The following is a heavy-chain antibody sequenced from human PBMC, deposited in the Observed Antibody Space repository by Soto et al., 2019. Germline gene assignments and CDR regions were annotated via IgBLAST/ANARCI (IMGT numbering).Heavy chain of an antibody. CDR1: RFTFSSYG. J-gene: IGHJ4*02. Sequence: QVQLVESGGGVVQPGRSLRLSCAASRFTFSSYGMHWVRQAPGKGLEWVAVISYDGSNKYYADSVKGRFTISRDNSKNTLYLQMNSLRAEDTAVYYCAKDMSPSGWYHFVDYWGQGTLVTVSS. CDR3: AKDMSPSGWYHFVDY. D-gene: IGHD6-19*01. CDR2: ISYDGSNK. V-gene: IGHV3-30*18.